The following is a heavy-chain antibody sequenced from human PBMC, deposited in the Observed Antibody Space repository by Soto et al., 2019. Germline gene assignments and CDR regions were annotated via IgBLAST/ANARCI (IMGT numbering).Heavy chain of an antibody. V-gene: IGHV3-73*01. CDR2: IRSKAKSYAT. Sequence: GGSLRLSCAASGFTFSGSAMHWVRQASGKGLEWVGRIRSKAKSYATVYAASVKGRFTISRDDSKNTAYLQMNSLKTEDTAVYYCTRLGIAAAGNDYWGQGTLVTVSS. D-gene: IGHD6-13*01. J-gene: IGHJ4*02. CDR3: TRLGIAAAGNDY. CDR1: GFTFSGSA.